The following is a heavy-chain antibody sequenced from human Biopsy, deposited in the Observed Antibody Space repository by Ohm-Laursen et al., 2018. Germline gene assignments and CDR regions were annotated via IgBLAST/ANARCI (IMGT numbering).Heavy chain of an antibody. CDR2: IKQDGSEE. V-gene: IGHV3-7*01. J-gene: IGHJ5*01. Sequence: SLRLSCTASGFRFSGYHMNWVRQAPGKGLEWVANIKQDGSEEYYVDSVKGRFTISRDNANNSLYLQVNSLRAEDTAVYFCARESSTSGRVRVDSWGQGTLVTVSS. CDR1: GFRFSGYH. CDR3: ARESSTSGRVRVDS. D-gene: IGHD2-2*01.